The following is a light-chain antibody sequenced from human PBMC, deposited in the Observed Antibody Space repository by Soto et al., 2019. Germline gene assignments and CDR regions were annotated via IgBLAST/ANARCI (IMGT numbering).Light chain of an antibody. J-gene: IGKJ3*01. CDR3: QQYGDSPFA. Sequence: EIVGTQSQGTLSLAPGDRATLSCRASQSIYITSLAWYQHKRDQAPSHLIYAATVRATAVPDRFNGSGSVTAFALTISRLEPEDSAMYYCQQYGDSPFAFGPGTKLDVK. CDR2: AAT. CDR1: QSIYITS. V-gene: IGKV3-20*01.